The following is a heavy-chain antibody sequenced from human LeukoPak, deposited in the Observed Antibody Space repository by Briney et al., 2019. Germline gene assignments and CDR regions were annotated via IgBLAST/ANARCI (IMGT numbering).Heavy chain of an antibody. V-gene: IGHV1-18*01. D-gene: IGHD1-1*01. CDR3: ASGTTGTTGPYYFDY. J-gene: IGHJ4*02. Sequence: ASVKVSCKASGYTFTSYGISRVRQAPGQGLEWMGWISAYNGNTNYAQKLQGRVTMTTDTSTSTAYMELRSLRSDDTAVYYCASGTTGTTGPYYFDYWGQGTLVTVSS. CDR1: GYTFTSYG. CDR2: ISAYNGNT.